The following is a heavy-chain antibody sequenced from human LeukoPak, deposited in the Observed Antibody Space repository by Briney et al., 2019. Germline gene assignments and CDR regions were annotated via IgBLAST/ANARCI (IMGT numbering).Heavy chain of an antibody. CDR2: ISYDGSNK. Sequence: PGGSLRLSCAASGFTFSSYAMHWVRQAPGKGLEWVAVISYDGSNKYYADSVKGRFTISRDNSKNTLYLQMNSLRAEDTAVYYCAKDHYGSGSVYYYYYMDVWGKGTTVTVSS. J-gene: IGHJ6*03. V-gene: IGHV3-30*04. CDR1: GFTFSSYA. CDR3: AKDHYGSGSVYYYYYMDV. D-gene: IGHD3-10*01.